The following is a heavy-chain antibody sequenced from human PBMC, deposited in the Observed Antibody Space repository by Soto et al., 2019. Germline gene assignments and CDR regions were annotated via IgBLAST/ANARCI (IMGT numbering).Heavy chain of an antibody. CDR1: GFTFSSYA. Sequence: GGSLRLSCAASGFTFSSYAMSWVRQAPGKGLEWVSAISGSGGSTYYADSVKGRFTISRDNSKNTLYLQMNSLRAEDTAVYYCAKVRNPIIAASEYYFDYWGQGTLVTVSS. V-gene: IGHV3-23*01. D-gene: IGHD6-13*01. CDR3: AKVRNPIIAASEYYFDY. CDR2: ISGSGGST. J-gene: IGHJ4*02.